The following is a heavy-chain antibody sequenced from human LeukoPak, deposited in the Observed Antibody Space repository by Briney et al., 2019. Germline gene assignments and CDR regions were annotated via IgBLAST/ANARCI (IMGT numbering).Heavy chain of an antibody. Sequence: SETLPLTCAVYGGSFSGYYWSWIRQPPGKGLEWIGEINHSGSTNYNPSLKSRVTISVDTSKNQFSLKLSSVTAADTAVYYCARYRNYGRAFDIWGQGTMVTVSS. D-gene: IGHD4-11*01. CDR3: ARYRNYGRAFDI. CDR1: GGSFSGYY. V-gene: IGHV4-34*01. J-gene: IGHJ3*02. CDR2: INHSGST.